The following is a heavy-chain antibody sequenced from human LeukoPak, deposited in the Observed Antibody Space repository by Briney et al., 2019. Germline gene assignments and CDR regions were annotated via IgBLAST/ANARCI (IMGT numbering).Heavy chain of an antibody. Sequence: PGESLRLSCAASGFTFSNYAMSWVRQAPGKGLEWVSAISTISGSGPGTYYADSVKGRFTISRDKSKNTLYLQMNSLRAEDTAVYYCAKAPIGYSSSWYYFDYWGQGTLVTVSS. CDR2: ISTISGSGPGT. CDR1: GFTFSNYA. D-gene: IGHD6-13*01. V-gene: IGHV3-23*01. J-gene: IGHJ4*02. CDR3: AKAPIGYSSSWYYFDY.